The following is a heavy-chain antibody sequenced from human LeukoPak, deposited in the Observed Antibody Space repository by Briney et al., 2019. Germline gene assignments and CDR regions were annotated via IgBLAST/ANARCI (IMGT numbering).Heavy chain of an antibody. CDR2: IYHSGST. CDR3: ARGRRVGATNYYYYYYMDV. D-gene: IGHD1-26*01. CDR1: GYSISSGYY. J-gene: IGHJ6*03. V-gene: IGHV4-38-2*02. Sequence: SETLSLTCTVSGYSISSGYYWGWIRQPPGKGLEWIGSIYHSGSTYYNPSLKSRVTISVDTSKNQFSLKLSSVTAADTAVYYCARGRRVGATNYYYYYYMDVWGKGTTVTISS.